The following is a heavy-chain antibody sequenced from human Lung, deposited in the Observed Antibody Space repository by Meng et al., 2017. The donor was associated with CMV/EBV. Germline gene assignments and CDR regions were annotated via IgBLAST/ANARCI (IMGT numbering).Heavy chain of an antibody. Sequence: SVKVSCKASGYTFTAHYFHWVRQAPGQGLEWMGWIHPHRGDTNYAQQFQGRVTLTRDTSINTGYMELTRLTSDDTAVYYCARDNNWGPDYWGQGTRVTSSS. CDR2: IHPHRGDT. CDR1: GYTFTAHY. V-gene: IGHV1-2*02. D-gene: IGHD7-27*01. CDR3: ARDNNWGPDY. J-gene: IGHJ4*02.